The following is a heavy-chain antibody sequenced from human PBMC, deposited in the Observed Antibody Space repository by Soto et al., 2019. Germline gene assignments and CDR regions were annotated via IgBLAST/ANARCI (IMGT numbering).Heavy chain of an antibody. V-gene: IGHV3-74*01. J-gene: IGHJ4*02. CDR2: INSDGSST. D-gene: IGHD1-1*01. Sequence: LRLSCAASGFTFSSYWMHWVRQAPGKGLVCVSRINSDGSSTYYADSVKGQFTISRDNSKNTLYLQMNSLRAEDTAVYYCAKRATGTYFDYWGQGTLVTVSS. CDR1: GFTFSSYW. CDR3: AKRATGTYFDY.